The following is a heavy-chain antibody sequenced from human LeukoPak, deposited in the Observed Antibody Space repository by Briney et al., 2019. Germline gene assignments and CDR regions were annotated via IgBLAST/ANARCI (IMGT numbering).Heavy chain of an antibody. CDR1: GYTFTVYG. CDR3: ASGYGSGSPSRMDV. D-gene: IGHD3-10*01. V-gene: IGHV1-18*01. Sequence: ASVKVSCKASGYTFTVYGINWVRQAPGQGLEWMGCISAYNGNTNFPQKFQGRVTITADESTSTAYMELSSLRSEDTAVYYCASGYGSGSPSRMDVWGKGTTVTISS. CDR2: ISAYNGNT. J-gene: IGHJ6*04.